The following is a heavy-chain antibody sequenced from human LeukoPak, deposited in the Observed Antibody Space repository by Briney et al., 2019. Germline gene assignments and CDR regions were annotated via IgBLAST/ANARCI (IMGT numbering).Heavy chain of an antibody. Sequence: GGSLRLSCAASGFTFSSFSLNWVRQAPGKGLEWVSSIDSSSTNTYYADSVKGRFTISRDNAKNSLYLEMNSLRAEDTAVYYCARDDSIAVAGTGSMDVWGQGTTVTVSS. CDR2: IDSSSTNT. D-gene: IGHD6-19*01. CDR3: ARDDSIAVAGTGSMDV. J-gene: IGHJ6*02. V-gene: IGHV3-21*06. CDR1: GFTFSSFS.